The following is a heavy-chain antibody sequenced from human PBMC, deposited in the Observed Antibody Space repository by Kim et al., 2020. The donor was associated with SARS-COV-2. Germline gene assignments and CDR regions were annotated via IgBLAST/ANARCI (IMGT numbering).Heavy chain of an antibody. J-gene: IGHJ4*02. CDR3: AGGGQWLVRELDY. Sequence: SNPSLKRRVTISVDTSKIQFSLKLSSVTAADAAVYYCAGGGQWLVRELDYWGQGTLVTVSS. D-gene: IGHD6-19*01. V-gene: IGHV4-59*09.